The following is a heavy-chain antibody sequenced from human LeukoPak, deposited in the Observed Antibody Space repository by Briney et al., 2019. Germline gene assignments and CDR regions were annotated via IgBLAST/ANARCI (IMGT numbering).Heavy chain of an antibody. J-gene: IGHJ4*02. Sequence: KPSETLSLTCAVYGASFSDNYWSWIRQFPEKGLEWIGEINNSGSTSYNPSLNSRVIMSVDVSKNQFSLRRSSVTAADTAVYYCARGGYGPRLGNWGQGTLVTVSS. V-gene: IGHV4-34*01. CDR2: INNSGST. CDR3: ARGGYGPRLGN. D-gene: IGHD3-16*01. CDR1: GASFSDNY.